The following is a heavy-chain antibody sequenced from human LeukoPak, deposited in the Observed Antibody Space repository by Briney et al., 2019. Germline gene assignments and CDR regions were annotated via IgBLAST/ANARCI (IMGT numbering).Heavy chain of an antibody. V-gene: IGHV3-15*01. CDR1: GFTFSSYS. CDR2: IKSKTDGETT. J-gene: IGHJ4*02. D-gene: IGHD1-26*01. CDR3: TTVSGGSYRSDY. Sequence: GGSLRLSCAASGFTFSSYSMSWVRQAPGKGLEWVGRIKSKTDGETTDFAAPVKGRFTISRDDSKNTLYLQMNSLKTEDTAVYYCTTVSGGSYRSDYWGQGTLVTVSS.